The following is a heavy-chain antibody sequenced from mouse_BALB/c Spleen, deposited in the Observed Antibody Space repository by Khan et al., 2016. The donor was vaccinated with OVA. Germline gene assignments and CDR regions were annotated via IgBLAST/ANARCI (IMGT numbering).Heavy chain of an antibody. D-gene: IGHD1-1*01. CDR3: ATSYFYGYYFDY. Sequence: EVQLVESGGGLVQPGGSRKLSCAASGFTFSSYGMHWVRQAPERGLEWVAYISGDSNTISYADTVKGRFTISRDNPRNTLFLQMTSLMSEDTAMYYCATSYFYGYYFDYWGPGTTLTVSS. J-gene: IGHJ2*01. CDR2: ISGDSNTI. CDR1: GFTFSSYG. V-gene: IGHV5-17*02.